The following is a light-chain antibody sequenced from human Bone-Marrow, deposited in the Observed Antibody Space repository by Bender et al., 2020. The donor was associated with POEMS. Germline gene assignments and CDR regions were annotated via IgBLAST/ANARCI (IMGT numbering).Light chain of an antibody. V-gene: IGLV2-23*01. Sequence: QSALTQPASVSGSPGQSITISCTGNIRDIGKYDLLSWYQQYPGKAPKLIIYDARKRPSGVSNRFSGSKSGNSASLTISGLQPEDEAEYYCCSYAGNTVFGSGTRVTVL. CDR1: IRDIGKYDL. CDR3: CSYAGNTV. CDR2: DAR. J-gene: IGLJ1*01.